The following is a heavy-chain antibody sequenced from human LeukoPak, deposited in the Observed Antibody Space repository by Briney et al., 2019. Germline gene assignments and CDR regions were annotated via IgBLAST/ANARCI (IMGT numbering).Heavy chain of an antibody. CDR1: GDSVSSNSAA. CDR3: ARTSRLRLKGYGAPIGDYFDY. Sequence: SQTLSLTCAISGDSVSSNSAAWNWIRQSPSRGLEWLGRTYYRSKWYYDYAVAVKSRISINPDTSKNQFSLKLSSVTAADTAVYYCARTSRLRLKGYGAPIGDYFDYWGQGTLVTVSS. D-gene: IGHD4-17*01. V-gene: IGHV6-1*01. CDR2: TYYRSKWYY. J-gene: IGHJ4*02.